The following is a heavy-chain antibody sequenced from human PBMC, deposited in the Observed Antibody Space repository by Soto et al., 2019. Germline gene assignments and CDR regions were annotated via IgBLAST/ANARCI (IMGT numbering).Heavy chain of an antibody. J-gene: IGHJ4*02. D-gene: IGHD5-12*01. V-gene: IGHV3-30-3*01. CDR2: ISYDGSNK. Sequence: QVQLVESVGGVVQPGRSLRLSCAASGFTFSSYAMHWVRQAPGKGLEWVAVISYDGSNKYYADSVKGRFTISRDNSKNTLYLQMNSLRAEDTAVYYCARDADIVATLGLFSFDYWGQGTLVTVSS. CDR3: ARDADIVATLGLFSFDY. CDR1: GFTFSSYA.